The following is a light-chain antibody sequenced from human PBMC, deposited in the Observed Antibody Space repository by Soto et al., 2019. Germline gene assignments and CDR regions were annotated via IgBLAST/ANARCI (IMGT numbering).Light chain of an antibody. CDR3: QQYNSYSWT. Sequence: DIQMTQSPSTLSASVGDRVTITCRASQSMSTWLAWYQEKPGKAPKLLIYKASSVESGVPSRFSGSGSGTEFTLTTSSLQPDDFATYYCQQYNSYSWTFGQGTKVEIK. V-gene: IGKV1-5*03. CDR2: KAS. J-gene: IGKJ1*01. CDR1: QSMSTW.